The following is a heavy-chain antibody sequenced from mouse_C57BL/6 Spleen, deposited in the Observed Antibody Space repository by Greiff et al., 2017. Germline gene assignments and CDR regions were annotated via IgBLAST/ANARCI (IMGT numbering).Heavy chain of an antibody. Sequence: QVQLQQPGAELVKPGASVKLSCKASGYTFTSYWMQWVKQRPGQGLEWIGEIDPSDSYTNYNQKFKGKATLTVDTSSSTSYMQLSRRTSEDSAVYYGAREGYYGYFDYWGQGTTLTVSS. CDR3: AREGYYGYFDY. V-gene: IGHV1-50*01. J-gene: IGHJ2*01. D-gene: IGHD1-1*02. CDR1: GYTFTSYW. CDR2: IDPSDSYT.